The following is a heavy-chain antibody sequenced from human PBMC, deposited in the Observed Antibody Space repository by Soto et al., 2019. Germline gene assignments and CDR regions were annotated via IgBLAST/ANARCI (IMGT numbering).Heavy chain of an antibody. D-gene: IGHD1-7*01. Sequence: ASVKVSCKASGGTFSSYAISWVRQAPGQGLEWMGGIIPIFGTANYAQKFQGRVTITADESTSTAYMELSSLRSEDTAVYYCATLITGTTHDAFDIWGQGTMVTVSS. CDR1: GGTFSSYA. CDR3: ATLITGTTHDAFDI. J-gene: IGHJ3*02. V-gene: IGHV1-69*13. CDR2: IIPIFGTA.